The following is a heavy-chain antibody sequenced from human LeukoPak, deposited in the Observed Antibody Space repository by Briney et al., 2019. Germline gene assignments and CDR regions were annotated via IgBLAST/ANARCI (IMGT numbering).Heavy chain of an antibody. CDR2: IYTSVYT. CDR3: ARSWNDGDSFPFDY. Sequence: SETLSLTCTASGDSVSTYYLNWVRQPAGKGLEWIGRIYTSVYTNYSPSLRSRVTVSVDTSKNQFSLKLSSVTAADTAMYYCARSWNDGDSFPFDYWGQGTLVTVSS. D-gene: IGHD1-1*01. V-gene: IGHV4-4*07. CDR1: GDSVSTYY. J-gene: IGHJ4*02.